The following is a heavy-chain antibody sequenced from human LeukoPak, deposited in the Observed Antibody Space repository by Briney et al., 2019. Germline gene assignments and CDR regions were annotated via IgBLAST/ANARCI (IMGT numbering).Heavy chain of an antibody. CDR3: ARASSANYYYYMDV. J-gene: IGHJ6*03. Sequence: SETLSLTCAVSGGSISSRNWWSWVRQPPGKGLEWIGEIYHSGSTNYNPSLKSRVTISVDKSKNQFSLKLSSVTAADTAVYYCARASSANYYYYMDVWGKGTTVTVSS. CDR1: GGSISSRNW. CDR2: IYHSGST. D-gene: IGHD2-15*01. V-gene: IGHV4-4*02.